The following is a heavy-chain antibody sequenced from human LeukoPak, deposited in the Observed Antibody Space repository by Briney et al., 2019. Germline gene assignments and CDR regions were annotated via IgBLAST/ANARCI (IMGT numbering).Heavy chain of an antibody. CDR1: GGSISSYY. CDR2: IYYSGST. Sequence: PSETLSLTCTVSGGSISSYYWSWIRQPPGKGLEWIGYIYYSGSTNYNPSLKSRVTISVDTSKNQFSLKLSSVTAADTAVYYCARHGLITPFDYWGQGTLVTVSS. D-gene: IGHD3-22*01. CDR3: ARHGLITPFDY. J-gene: IGHJ4*02. V-gene: IGHV4-59*08.